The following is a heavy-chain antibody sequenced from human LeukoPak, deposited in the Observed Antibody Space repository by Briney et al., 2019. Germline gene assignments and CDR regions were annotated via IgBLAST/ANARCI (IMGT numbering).Heavy chain of an antibody. J-gene: IGHJ4*02. Sequence: GGSLRLSCTASGFTFGDYAMSWVRQAPGKGLEWVGFIRCKAYGGTTEYAASVKGRFTISRDDSKSIAYLQMNSLKTEDTAVYYCTTEYNFNYYDSSGYYYWGQGTLVTVSS. V-gene: IGHV3-49*04. CDR2: IRCKAYGGTT. CDR3: TTEYNFNYYDSSGYYY. D-gene: IGHD3-22*01. CDR1: GFTFGDYA.